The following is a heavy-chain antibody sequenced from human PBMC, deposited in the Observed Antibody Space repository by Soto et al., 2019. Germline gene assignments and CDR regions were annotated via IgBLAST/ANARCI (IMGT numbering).Heavy chain of an antibody. CDR2: INAGNGNT. J-gene: IGHJ6*01. CDR1: GYTFTSYA. CDR3: ARDIGYGDYVVPNYYYYYGMDV. V-gene: IGHV1-3*05. D-gene: IGHD4-17*01. Sequence: QVQLVQSGAEEKKPGASVKVSCKASGYTFTSYAMHWVRQAPGQRLEWMGWINAGNGNTKYSQKFQGRVTITRDTSASTAYMELSSLRSEDTAVYYCARDIGYGDYVVPNYYYYYGMDVW.